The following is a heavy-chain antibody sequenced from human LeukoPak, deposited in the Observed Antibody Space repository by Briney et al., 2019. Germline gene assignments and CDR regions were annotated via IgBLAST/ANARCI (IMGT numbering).Heavy chain of an antibody. D-gene: IGHD1-1*01. J-gene: IGHJ5*02. Sequence: SGTLSLTCTVSGGSISSGGYYWSWIRQHPGKGLEWIGYIYYSGGTYYNPSLKSRVTISVDTSKNQFSLKLSSVTAADTAVYYCARDLGHRARTGTAGWFDPWGQGTLVTVSS. V-gene: IGHV4-31*03. CDR1: GGSISSGGYY. CDR3: ARDLGHRARTGTAGWFDP. CDR2: IYYSGGT.